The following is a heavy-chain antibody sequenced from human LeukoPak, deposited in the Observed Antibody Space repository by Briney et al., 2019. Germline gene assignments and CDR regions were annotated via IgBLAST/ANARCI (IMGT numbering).Heavy chain of an antibody. Sequence: SQTLSLTCAVFGDSISSGGYSWSWIRQPPGKGLEWIGYIYHSGSTYYNPSLKSRVTISVDRSKNQFSLKLSSVTAADTAVYYYVREIPSRYFDLWGRGTLVTVSS. J-gene: IGHJ2*01. CDR3: VREIPSRYFDL. V-gene: IGHV4-30-2*01. D-gene: IGHD2-2*01. CDR2: IYHSGST. CDR1: GDSISSGGYS.